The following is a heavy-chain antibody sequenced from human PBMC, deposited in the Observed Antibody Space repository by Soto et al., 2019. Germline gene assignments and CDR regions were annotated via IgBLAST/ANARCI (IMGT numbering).Heavy chain of an antibody. CDR1: GYKFITYG. D-gene: IGHD3-16*01. J-gene: IGHJ6*02. CDR2: ISTYSGKT. CDR3: ARGLGTNGLDV. V-gene: IGHV1-18*04. Sequence: GASVKVSCKASGYKFITYGITWVRQAPGEGLEWMGGISTYSGKTDYAQSLQDRVTMTTDTSTSTVYLELGSLRSDDTAVYYCARGLGTNGLDVWGQGAAVTXSS.